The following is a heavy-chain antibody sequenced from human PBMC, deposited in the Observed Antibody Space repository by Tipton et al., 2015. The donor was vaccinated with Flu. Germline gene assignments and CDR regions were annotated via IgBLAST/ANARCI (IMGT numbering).Heavy chain of an antibody. CDR1: GFTISSNY. Sequence: QLVQSGGGLIQPGESLRLSCAASGFTISSNYMSWVRQAPGKGLERVANIKEDGSEKYYVDSVKGRFTISRDNAKNSLYLQMNSLRADDTAVYYCARDPNYYDISGYYYWYLDLWGRGTLVTVSS. D-gene: IGHD3-22*01. V-gene: IGHV3-7*01. J-gene: IGHJ2*01. CDR2: IKEDGSEK. CDR3: ARDPNYYDISGYYYWYLDL.